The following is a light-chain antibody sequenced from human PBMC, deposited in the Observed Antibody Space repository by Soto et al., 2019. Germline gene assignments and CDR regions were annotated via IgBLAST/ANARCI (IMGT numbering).Light chain of an antibody. Sequence: IQMTQSPSSVSAALVDKVIITFWACRDISSWVAWYQQKPGKATKLLIYAAFSLQSGVPSRFSGSGSGTDFNLTISRLEPEDSAVYYCQHRGTTLGQGTKVDIK. J-gene: IGKJ1*01. CDR2: AAF. V-gene: IGKV1-12*01. CDR1: RDISSW. CDR3: QHRGTT.